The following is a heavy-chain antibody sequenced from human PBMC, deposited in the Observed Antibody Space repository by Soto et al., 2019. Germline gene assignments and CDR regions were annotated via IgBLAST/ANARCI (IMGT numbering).Heavy chain of an antibody. CDR1: GFTFSSYS. CDR3: AREGVQHGSGPYYYYGLDV. Sequence: EVQLVESGGGLVKPGGSLRLSCAASGFTFSSYSMNWVRQAPGKGLEGVSSISSSSSYIYYADPGKGRFTISRDNATNSLYLQVTSLRAEDTAVYYCAREGVQHGSGPYYYYGLDVWGQGTTVTVSS. CDR2: ISSSSSYI. J-gene: IGHJ6*02. D-gene: IGHD3-10*01. V-gene: IGHV3-21*01.